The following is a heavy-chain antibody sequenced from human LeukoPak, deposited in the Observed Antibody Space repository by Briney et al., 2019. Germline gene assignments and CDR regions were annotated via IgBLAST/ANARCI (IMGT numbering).Heavy chain of an antibody. CDR1: GYTFTGYY. Sequence: GASVKVSCKASGYTFTGYYMHWVRQAPGQGLEWMGWINPNSGGTNYAQKFQGRVTMTRDMSISTAYMELSRLRSDDTAVYYCARAGSSSSPGKHYYYYYMDVWGKGTTVTVSS. V-gene: IGHV1-2*02. J-gene: IGHJ6*03. CDR2: INPNSGGT. D-gene: IGHD6-6*01. CDR3: ARAGSSSSPGKHYYYYYMDV.